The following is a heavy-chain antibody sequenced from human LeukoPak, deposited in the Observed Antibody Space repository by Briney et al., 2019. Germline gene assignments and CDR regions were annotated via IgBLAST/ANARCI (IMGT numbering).Heavy chain of an antibody. Sequence: KTGGSLRLSCAASGFTFSSYSMNWVRQAPGKGLEWVSSISSSSSYIYYADSVKGRFTISRDNAKNSLYLQMNSLRAEDTAVYYCAKDPSNGDSTTHPNYFDYWGQGTLVTVSS. D-gene: IGHD4-17*01. CDR3: AKDPSNGDSTTHPNYFDY. V-gene: IGHV3-21*04. CDR1: GFTFSSYS. CDR2: ISSSSSYI. J-gene: IGHJ4*02.